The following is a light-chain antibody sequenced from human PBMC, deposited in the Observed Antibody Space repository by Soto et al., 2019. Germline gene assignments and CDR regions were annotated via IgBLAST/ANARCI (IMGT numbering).Light chain of an antibody. CDR1: QSLNNRY. CDR2: GAS. Sequence: EIVLTQSPGTLSLSPGERATLSCRVSQSLNNRYLAWYQQKGGQAPRLLIYGASSRATGIPDRFSGSGSGTEFTLTISRLEPEDFAVYYCQQYGSSPPITFGAGTKVEIK. CDR3: QQYGSSPPIT. J-gene: IGKJ4*01. V-gene: IGKV3-20*01.